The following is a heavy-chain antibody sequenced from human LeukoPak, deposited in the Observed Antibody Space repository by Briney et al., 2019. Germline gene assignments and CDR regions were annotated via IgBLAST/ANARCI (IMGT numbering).Heavy chain of an antibody. V-gene: IGHV1-18*01. D-gene: IGHD3-22*01. J-gene: IGHJ4*02. CDR3: ARSYYDSSGLDGSRRSFDY. Sequence: ASVKVSCKASGYTFTSYGISWVRQAPGQGLEWMGWISAYNGNTNYAQRLQGRVTMTTDTSTSTAYMKLWSLRSDDTAVYYCARSYYDSSGLDGSRRSFDYWGQGTLVTVSS. CDR1: GYTFTSYG. CDR2: ISAYNGNT.